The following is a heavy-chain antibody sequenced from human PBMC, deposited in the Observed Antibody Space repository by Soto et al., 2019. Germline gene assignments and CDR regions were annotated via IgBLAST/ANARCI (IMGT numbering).Heavy chain of an antibody. CDR3: ARQVIPGEYYFDY. CDR2: IYYSGST. Sequence: QVQLQESGPGLVKPSQTLSLTCTVSGGSISSGGYYWSWIRQHPGKGLEWIGYIYYSGSTYYNPPLKTRVTISVDTSKNHFSLKLISVTAADTAVYYCARQVIPGEYYFDYWGQGTLVTVSS. V-gene: IGHV4-31*03. J-gene: IGHJ4*02. CDR1: GGSISSGGYY.